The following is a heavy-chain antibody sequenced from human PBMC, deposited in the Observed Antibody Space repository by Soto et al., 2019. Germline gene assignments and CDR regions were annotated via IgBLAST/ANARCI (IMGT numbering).Heavy chain of an antibody. Sequence: QVQLQESGPGLVKPSQTLSLTCTVSGGSISSGGYYWGWIRQHPGKGLERIGYIYYSGSTYYNPSLKSRVTISVDTSKNQFSLKLSSVTAADTAVYYCATPHAESSGLYSPLPHWYFDLWGRGTLVTVSS. J-gene: IGHJ2*01. D-gene: IGHD3-22*01. V-gene: IGHV4-31*03. CDR3: ATPHAESSGLYSPLPHWYFDL. CDR1: GGSISSGGYY. CDR2: IYYSGST.